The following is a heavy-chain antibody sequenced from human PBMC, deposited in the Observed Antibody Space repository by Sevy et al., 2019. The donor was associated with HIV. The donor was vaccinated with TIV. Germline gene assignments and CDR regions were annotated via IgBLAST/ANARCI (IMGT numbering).Heavy chain of an antibody. CDR2: INHSGST. Sequence: SETLSLTCAVYGGSFSGYYWSWICQPPGKGLEWIGEINHSGSTNYNPSLKSRVTISVDTSKNQFSLKLSSVTAADTAVYYCARGTRFLEWLLVSGYFDYWGQGTLVTVSS. D-gene: IGHD3-3*01. CDR1: GGSFSGYY. V-gene: IGHV4-34*01. CDR3: ARGTRFLEWLLVSGYFDY. J-gene: IGHJ4*02.